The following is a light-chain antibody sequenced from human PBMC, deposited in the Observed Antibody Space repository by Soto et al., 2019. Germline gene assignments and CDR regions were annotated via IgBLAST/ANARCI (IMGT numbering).Light chain of an antibody. Sequence: EMVMTQSPATLSVSPGERATLSCRASQSVSNNLAWYQQKPGQAPRLLIYGASTRATGIPARFGGSGSWTEFTLTISSLQSEDFAVYYCHQYNNWPQTFGQGTKV. V-gene: IGKV3-15*01. J-gene: IGKJ1*01. CDR2: GAS. CDR1: QSVSNN. CDR3: HQYNNWPQT.